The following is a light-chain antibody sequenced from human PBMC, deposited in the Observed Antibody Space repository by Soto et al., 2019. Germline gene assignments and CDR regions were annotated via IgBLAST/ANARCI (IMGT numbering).Light chain of an antibody. V-gene: IGKV1-5*01. CDR2: DAS. Sequence: DIQMTQSPSTLSASVGDRVAITCRASPSIGNFLAWFQQKPGKAPQLLIYDASNLERGVPSRFSGSGSGTEFTLTISSLQPDDFATYYCQHYRSCSVTFGQGTKVETK. J-gene: IGKJ1*01. CDR3: QHYRSCSVT. CDR1: PSIGNF.